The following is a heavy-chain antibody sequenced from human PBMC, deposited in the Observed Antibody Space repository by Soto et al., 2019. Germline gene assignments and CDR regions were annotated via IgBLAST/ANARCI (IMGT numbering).Heavy chain of an antibody. CDR1: GFTFSSYA. D-gene: IGHD1-26*01. CDR3: ARDGSGSYHDDAFDT. Sequence: QVQLVESGGGVVQPGRSLRLSCAASGFTFSSYAMHWVRQAPGKGLEWVAVISYDGSNKYYADSVKGRFTISRDNSKNTLYLQMNSLRAEDTAVYYCARDGSGSYHDDAFDTWGEGTMVTVSS. V-gene: IGHV3-30-3*01. J-gene: IGHJ3*02. CDR2: ISYDGSNK.